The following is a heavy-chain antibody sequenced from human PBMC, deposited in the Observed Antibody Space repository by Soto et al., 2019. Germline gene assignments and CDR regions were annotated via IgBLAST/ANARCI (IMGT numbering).Heavy chain of an antibody. CDR3: ASATYGSGSYYWFDP. CDR1: WFTVIGNY. D-gene: IGHD3-10*01. J-gene: IGHJ5*02. V-gene: IGHV3-53*01. Sequence: GGSLRLSCASSWFTVIGNYLSWVRQAPGKGLEWVSVIYSGGSTYYTDSVKGRFTISRDNSKNTLYLQMNSLRAEDAAVYFCASATYGSGSYYWFDPWGQGALVTVSS. CDR2: IYSGGST.